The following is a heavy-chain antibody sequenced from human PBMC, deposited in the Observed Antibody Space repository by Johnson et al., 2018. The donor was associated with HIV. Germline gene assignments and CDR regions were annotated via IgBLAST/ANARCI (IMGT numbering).Heavy chain of an antibody. CDR3: AKDISHDIVGTPDRACES. Sequence: VQLVESGGGLVQPGRSLRLSCAASGFTFDDYAMHWVRQAPGKGLAGVSGISWNSGSIGYADSVKGRFSISRDNAKNSLYLQMHSLRAEDTALYYCAKDISHDIVGTPDRACESWGQGTMVTVAA. D-gene: IGHD1-26*01. J-gene: IGHJ3*02. V-gene: IGHV3-9*01. CDR1: GFTFDDYA. CDR2: ISWNSGSI.